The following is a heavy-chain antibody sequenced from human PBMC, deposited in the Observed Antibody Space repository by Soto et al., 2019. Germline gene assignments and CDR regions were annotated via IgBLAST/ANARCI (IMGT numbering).Heavy chain of an antibody. CDR3: ARHSATGSVTTLYGLDV. CDR2: MYYSGST. CDR1: GGSISSYS. J-gene: IGHJ6*02. Sequence: QVQLQESGPGLVKPSETLSLTCTVSGGSISSYSWSWIRQPPGKGLEWIGYMYYSGSTNYNPSLKSRVTISVDTSKNHFSLKLSSVTAADTAVYYCARHSATGSVTTLYGLDVWGQGTTVTVSS. D-gene: IGHD4-17*01. V-gene: IGHV4-59*08.